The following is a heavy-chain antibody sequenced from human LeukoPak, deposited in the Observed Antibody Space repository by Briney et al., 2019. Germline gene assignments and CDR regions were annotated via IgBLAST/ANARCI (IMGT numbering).Heavy chain of an antibody. CDR2: IYSDGNT. J-gene: IGHJ4*02. D-gene: IGHD2-21*01. CDR3: ASRLWSLDY. Sequence: GGSLRLSCAASGFTVSSNYMNWVRQAPGKGPEWVSVIYSDGNTYYADSVKGRFTISRDNAKNSLYLQMNSLRAEDTAVYYCASRLWSLDYWGQGTLVTVSS. V-gene: IGHV3-53*01. CDR1: GFTVSSNY.